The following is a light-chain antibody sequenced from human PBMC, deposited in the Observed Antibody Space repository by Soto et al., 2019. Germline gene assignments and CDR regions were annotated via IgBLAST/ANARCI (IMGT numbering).Light chain of an antibody. J-gene: IGKJ2*01. CDR2: GAS. V-gene: IGKV3-20*01. Sequence: EIVLTQSPGTLSLSPGERATLSCRASQSVSSSYLAWYQQKPVQAPRALIHGASSRATVIPDRFSGSGSGTDFSLTISRLEPEDLAVYFCQQYGNPPPNAFGQGTNVEIK. CDR1: QSVSSSY. CDR3: QQYGNPPPNA.